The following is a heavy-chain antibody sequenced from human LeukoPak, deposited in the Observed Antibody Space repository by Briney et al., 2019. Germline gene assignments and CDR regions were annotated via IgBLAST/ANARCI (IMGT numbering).Heavy chain of an antibody. CDR1: GGAITNYY. Sequence: SETLSLTCGVSGGAITNYYWNWIRQPPGKGLEWIGYIYYSGSTNYNPSLKSRVTISVDTSKNQFSLKLSSVTAADTAVYYCARGTSPLTLDYWGQGTLVTVSS. J-gene: IGHJ4*02. D-gene: IGHD1-14*01. CDR2: IYYSGST. CDR3: ARGTSPLTLDY. V-gene: IGHV4-59*01.